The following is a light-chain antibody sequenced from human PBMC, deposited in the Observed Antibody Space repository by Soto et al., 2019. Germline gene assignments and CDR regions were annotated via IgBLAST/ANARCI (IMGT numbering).Light chain of an antibody. CDR3: QQFNAYPWT. Sequence: DIQMPQSPSNLSGSVGDRVTITCRASQSISSWLAWYQQKTGKAPKLLIYKASTLESGVPSNFSGSGSGTKFSLTISTLHPEDFATYYCQQFNAYPWTFGQGTKGDI. CDR1: QSISSW. V-gene: IGKV1-5*03. J-gene: IGKJ1*01. CDR2: KAS.